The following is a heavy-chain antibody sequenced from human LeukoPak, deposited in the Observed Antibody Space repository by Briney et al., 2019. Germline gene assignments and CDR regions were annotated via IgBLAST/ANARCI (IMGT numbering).Heavy chain of an antibody. J-gene: IGHJ4*02. V-gene: IGHV3-9*01. CDR1: GFTFDDYA. Sequence: GRSLRLSCAASGFTFDDYAMHWVRQAPGKGLEWVSGISWNSGSIGYADSVKGRFTISRDNAKNTLYLQMNSVRAEDTAVYYCATDWAWGGFDHWGQGALVTVSS. CDR3: ATDWAWGGFDH. D-gene: IGHD3-16*01. CDR2: ISWNSGSI.